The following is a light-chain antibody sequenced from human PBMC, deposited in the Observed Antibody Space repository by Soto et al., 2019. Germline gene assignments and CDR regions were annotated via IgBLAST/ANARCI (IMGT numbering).Light chain of an antibody. J-gene: IGLJ1*01. CDR2: DTS. CDR1: TGAVTSSHY. CDR3: LLSDGGAYV. V-gene: IGLV7-46*01. Sequence: QDVVTQEPSLTVSTGGTVTLTCGSSTGAVTSSHYPYWFQQKPGQAPRTLIYDTSNTHSWAPARFAGSLLGGKAALTLSGAQPEDEADYYCLLSDGGAYVFGTGTKLTVL.